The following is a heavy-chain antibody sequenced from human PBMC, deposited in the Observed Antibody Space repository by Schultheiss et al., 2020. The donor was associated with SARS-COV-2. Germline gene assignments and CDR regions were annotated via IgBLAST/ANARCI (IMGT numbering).Heavy chain of an antibody. D-gene: IGHD3-10*01. Sequence: ASVKVSCKASGYTFTGYYMHWVRQATGQGLEWMGWMNPNSGNTGYAQKFQGRVTMTRDTSISTAYMELSRLRSDDTAVYYCAKEVRGFDWYFDLWGRGTLVTVSS. CDR1: GYTFTGYY. CDR3: AKEVRGFDWYFDL. CDR2: MNPNSGNT. J-gene: IGHJ2*01. V-gene: IGHV1-2*02.